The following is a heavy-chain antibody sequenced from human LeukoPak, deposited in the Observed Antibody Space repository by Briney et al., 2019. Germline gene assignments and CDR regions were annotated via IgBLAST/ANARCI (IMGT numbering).Heavy chain of an antibody. CDR1: GYTFTSYG. CDR3: ARGRYSYEIVSYYYYGMDV. Sequence: ASVKVSYKASGYTFTSYGISWVRQAPGQGLEWMGWISAYNGNTNYAQKLQGRVTMTTDASTSTAYMELRSLRSDDTAVYYCARGRYSYEIVSYYYYGMDVWGQGTTVTVSS. V-gene: IGHV1-18*01. J-gene: IGHJ6*02. D-gene: IGHD5-18*01. CDR2: ISAYNGNT.